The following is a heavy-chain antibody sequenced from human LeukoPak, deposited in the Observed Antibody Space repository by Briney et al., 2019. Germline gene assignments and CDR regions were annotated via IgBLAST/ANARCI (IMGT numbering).Heavy chain of an antibody. D-gene: IGHD2-21*01. CDR1: GGSISSYY. CDR3: ARLALGFDP. CDR2: IYYSGST. Sequence: SETLSLTCAVSGGSISSYYWSWIRQPPGKGLEWIGYIYYSGSTNYNPSLKSRVTISVDTSKNQFSLKLSSVTAADTAVYYCARLALGFDPWGQGTLVTVSS. V-gene: IGHV4-59*01. J-gene: IGHJ5*02.